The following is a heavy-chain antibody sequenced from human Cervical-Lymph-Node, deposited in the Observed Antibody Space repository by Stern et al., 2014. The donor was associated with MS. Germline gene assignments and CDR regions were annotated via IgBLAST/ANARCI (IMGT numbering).Heavy chain of an antibody. J-gene: IGHJ4*02. V-gene: IGHV3-30-3*01. D-gene: IGHD3-9*01. CDR3: ARVNILTGYYVFDF. CDR1: ESDFSNFA. CDR2: LSYDGDNK. Sequence: VQLVESGGGVVQPGKSLRLSCVASESDFSNFAMHWLRQAPGKEMEWVAFLSYDGDNKSYRDSVKGRFTISRDNSQSTLFLHMNSLRVEDTAVYYCARVNILTGYYVFDFWGQGALVTVSS.